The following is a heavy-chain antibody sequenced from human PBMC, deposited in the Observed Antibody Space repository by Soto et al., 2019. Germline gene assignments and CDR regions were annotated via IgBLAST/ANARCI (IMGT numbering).Heavy chain of an antibody. CDR2: VTATAERA. V-gene: IGHV3-23*01. CDR1: GFNFDAYA. D-gene: IGHD3-10*01. CDR3: ARGRYCDSTQDL. J-gene: IGHJ5*02. Sequence: PGESLRLSCTPFGFNFDAYAMSWVRQAPGKGLEWVSAVTATAERAYYTDSVRGRFIITRDNSDNMLYLPMSSLRVADTSIYFCARGRYCDSTQDLWGRGTQVTVSS.